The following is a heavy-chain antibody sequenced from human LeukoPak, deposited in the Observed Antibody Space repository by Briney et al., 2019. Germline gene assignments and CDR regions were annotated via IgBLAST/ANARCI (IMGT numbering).Heavy chain of an antibody. V-gene: IGHV4-39*01. CDR2: IYQSLYNSGST. CDR3: ARHLPATFKGSNWFDP. D-gene: IGHD3-16*01. CDR1: GGSISSSRGY. Sequence: SETLSLTCTVSGGSISSSRGYWGWIRQAPGKGLEWIGSIYQSLYNSGSTYYSPSLKSRVTISVDTSKNQFSLRLSSVTAADTAVYYCARHLPATFKGSNWFDPWGQGTLVTVS. J-gene: IGHJ5*02.